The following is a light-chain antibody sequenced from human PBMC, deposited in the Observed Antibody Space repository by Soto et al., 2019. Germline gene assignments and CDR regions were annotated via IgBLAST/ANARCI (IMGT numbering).Light chain of an antibody. CDR1: LGISNY. CDR2: AAS. Sequence: DIQMTQSPTSLSASVGDRVTITCRASLGISNYVAWYQQKPGQVPKVLIYAASILQSGVPSRFSGRGSGTDFTLTISSLQPEDVATYYCQKYNSDPLTFGPGTKVDIK. J-gene: IGKJ3*01. CDR3: QKYNSDPLT. V-gene: IGKV1-27*01.